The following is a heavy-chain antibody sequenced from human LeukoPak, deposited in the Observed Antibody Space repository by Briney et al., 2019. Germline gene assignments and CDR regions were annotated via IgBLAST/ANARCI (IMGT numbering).Heavy chain of an antibody. V-gene: IGHV4-34*01. D-gene: IGHD6-19*01. CDR2: INHSGST. J-gene: IGHJ6*03. CDR3: ARRMAVAGRYYYYYYYYMDV. CDR1: GGSFSGYY. Sequence: PSETLSLTCAVYGGSFSGYYWSWIRQPPGKGLEWIGEINHSGSTNYNPSLKSRVTISVDTSKKQFSLKLRSVTAADTAVYYCARRMAVAGRYYYYYYYYMDVWGKGTTVTISS.